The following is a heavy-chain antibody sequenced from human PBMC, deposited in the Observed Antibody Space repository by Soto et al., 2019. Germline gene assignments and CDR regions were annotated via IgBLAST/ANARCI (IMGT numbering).Heavy chain of an antibody. V-gene: IGHV3-49*03. Sequence: GGSLRLSCTASGFTFGDYAMSWFRQAPGKGLEWVGFIRSKAYGGTTEYAASVKGRFTISRDDSKSIAYLQMNSLKTEDTAVYYCTRVLGSSSSRWFDPWGQGTLVTVSS. D-gene: IGHD6-6*01. CDR2: IRSKAYGGTT. J-gene: IGHJ5*02. CDR3: TRVLGSSSSRWFDP. CDR1: GFTFGDYA.